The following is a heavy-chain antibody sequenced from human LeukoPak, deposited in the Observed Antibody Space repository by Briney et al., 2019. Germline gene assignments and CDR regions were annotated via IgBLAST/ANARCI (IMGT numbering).Heavy chain of an antibody. D-gene: IGHD6-6*01. CDR3: ARGGGIAARPNLPYYYMDV. J-gene: IGHJ6*03. Sequence: SETLSLTCTVSGGSISTSNYYWGWIRQPPGKGLEWIGNIFYSGSTYYNPSLKSRVTISVDTSKNQFSLKLSSVTAADTAVYYCARGGGIAARPNLPYYYMDVWGKGTTVTVSS. CDR1: GGSISTSNYY. V-gene: IGHV4-39*07. CDR2: IFYSGST.